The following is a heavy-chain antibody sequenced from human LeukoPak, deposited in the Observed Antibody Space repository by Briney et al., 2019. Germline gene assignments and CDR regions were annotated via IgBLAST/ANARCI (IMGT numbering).Heavy chain of an antibody. J-gene: IGHJ4*02. CDR3: ARAQWLVPRGDDY. V-gene: IGHV1-2*02. Sequence: ASVKVSCKASGYTFTGYYMHWVRQAPGQGLEWMGWINPNSGGTNYAQKFQGRVTMTRDTSITTAYMELSRLRFDDTAVYYCARAQWLVPRGDDYWGQGTLVTVSS. CDR1: GYTFTGYY. CDR2: INPNSGGT. D-gene: IGHD6-19*01.